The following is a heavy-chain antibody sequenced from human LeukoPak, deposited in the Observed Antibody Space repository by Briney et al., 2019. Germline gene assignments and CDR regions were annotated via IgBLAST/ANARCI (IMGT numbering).Heavy chain of an antibody. V-gene: IGHV5-51*01. D-gene: IGHD2-2*01. CDR2: IYPGDSDT. CDR3: ARIASYATGRYFLDY. CDR1: GYSFNTYW. J-gene: IGHJ4*02. Sequence: GESLKISCKGSGYSFNTYWIAWVRQMPGKGLAWMGIIYPGDSDTRNSPSFQGQVTISADKSISIAYLQWSSLKASDTAVYYCARIASYATGRYFLDYWGQGTLVTVSS.